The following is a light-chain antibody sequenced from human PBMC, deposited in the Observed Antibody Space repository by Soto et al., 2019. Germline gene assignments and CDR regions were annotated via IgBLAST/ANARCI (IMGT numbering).Light chain of an antibody. V-gene: IGLV2-23*01. CDR3: CSFAGGSTYV. CDR1: SSDVGSYNL. Sequence: QSVLTQPASVSGSPGQSITLSCTGTSSDVGSYNLVSWYQQHPGKAPKLMISEGGKRPSGVSNRFSGSKSGNTASLTISGLQAEYEADYYCCSFAGGSTYVFGTGTKVTVL. J-gene: IGLJ1*01. CDR2: EGG.